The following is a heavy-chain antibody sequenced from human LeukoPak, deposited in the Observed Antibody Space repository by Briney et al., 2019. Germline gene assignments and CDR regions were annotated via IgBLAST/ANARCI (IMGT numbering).Heavy chain of an antibody. J-gene: IGHJ6*02. CDR1: GGSISSYY. CDR2: IYYSGST. CDR3: ARSLYGGNSYCYYGMDV. D-gene: IGHD4-23*01. V-gene: IGHV4-59*01. Sequence: SETLSLTCTVSGGSISSYYWSWIRQPPGKGLEWIGYIYYSGSTNYNPSLKSRVTISVDTSKNQFSLKLSSVTVADTAVYYCARSLYGGNSYCYYGMDVLGQGTTVTVSS.